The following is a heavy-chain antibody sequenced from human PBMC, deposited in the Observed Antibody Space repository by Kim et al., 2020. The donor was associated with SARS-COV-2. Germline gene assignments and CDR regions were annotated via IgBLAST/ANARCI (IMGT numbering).Heavy chain of an antibody. CDR3: ARGRWLQLGAFDI. V-gene: IGHV1-46*01. Sequence: AQKFQGRVTMTRDTSTSTVYMELSSLRSEDTAVYYCARGRWLQLGAFDIWGQGTMVTVSS. D-gene: IGHD5-12*01. J-gene: IGHJ3*02.